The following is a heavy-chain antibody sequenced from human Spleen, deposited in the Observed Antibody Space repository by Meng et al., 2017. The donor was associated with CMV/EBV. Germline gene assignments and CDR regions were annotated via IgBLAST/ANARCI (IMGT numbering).Heavy chain of an antibody. CDR2: INHSRRT. D-gene: IGHD3-16*01. J-gene: IGHJ4*02. CDR3: ARAYDYVWGTPGGY. CDR1: GGSVSGNN. V-gene: IGHV4-34*01. Sequence: VCGGSVSGNNGSWSRQHPGKGLEWIGEINHSRRTNYDPSLKSRVTISVDTSKNQFSLKLSSVTAADTAVYYCARAYDYVWGTPGGYWGQGTLVTVSS.